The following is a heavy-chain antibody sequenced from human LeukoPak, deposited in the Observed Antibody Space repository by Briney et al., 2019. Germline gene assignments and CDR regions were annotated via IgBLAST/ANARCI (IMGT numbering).Heavy chain of an antibody. CDR3: ARDPLRRPSTLLDY. CDR2: ISYDGSNK. V-gene: IGHV3-30-3*01. J-gene: IGHJ4*02. D-gene: IGHD1-1*01. Sequence: GGSLRLSCAASGFTFSSYAMHWVRQAPGKGLEWVAVISYDGSNKYYADSVKGRFTISRDNAKNSLYLQMNSLRAEDTALYYCARDPLRRPSTLLDYWGQGTLVTVSS. CDR1: GFTFSSYA.